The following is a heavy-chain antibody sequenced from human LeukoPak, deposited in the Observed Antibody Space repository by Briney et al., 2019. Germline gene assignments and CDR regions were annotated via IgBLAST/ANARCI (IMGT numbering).Heavy chain of an antibody. CDR1: GFSFRTGGVG. CDR3: APTSKYCNGDNCYPYYYYYYMDV. V-gene: IGHV2-5*02. D-gene: IGHD2-15*01. J-gene: IGHJ6*03. Sequence: SGPTLVKPTPTLTLTCTFSGFSFRTGGVGVGWIRQPPGKALEWLAFIYWDDDERYSPSLERRLTITRDISTNQVELIMTNMDPAHTATYYCAPTSKYCNGDNCYPYYYYYYMDVWGEGTTITVSS. CDR2: IYWDDDE.